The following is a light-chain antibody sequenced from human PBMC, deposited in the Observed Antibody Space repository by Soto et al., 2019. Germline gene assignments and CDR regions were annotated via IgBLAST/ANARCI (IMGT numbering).Light chain of an antibody. J-gene: IGLJ2*01. V-gene: IGLV2-23*01. CDR2: EDY. Sequence: QSALTQPAFVSGSPGQSITISCTGTSSDVGSYNLVSWYQQNPGKAPKLMIYEDYKRPSGVSNRFSASKSGNTASLTISGLQTEDEADYYCCSYAGSDNYVVFGGGTKLTVL. CDR1: SSDVGSYNL. CDR3: CSYAGSDNYVV.